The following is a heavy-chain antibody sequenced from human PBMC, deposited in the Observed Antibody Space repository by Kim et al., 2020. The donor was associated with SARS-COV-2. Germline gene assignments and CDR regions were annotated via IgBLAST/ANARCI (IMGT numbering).Heavy chain of an antibody. V-gene: IGHV1-69*13. CDR3: ASAEHSNYYYYYGMDV. J-gene: IGHJ6*02. CDR2: IIPIFGTA. Sequence: ASVKVSCKASGGTFSSYAISWVRQAPAQGLEWMGGIIPIFGTANYAQKFQGRVTITADESTSTAYMELSSLRSEDTAVYYCASAEHSNYYYYYGMDVWGQGPTVTVSS. CDR1: GGTFSSYA. D-gene: IGHD3-22*01.